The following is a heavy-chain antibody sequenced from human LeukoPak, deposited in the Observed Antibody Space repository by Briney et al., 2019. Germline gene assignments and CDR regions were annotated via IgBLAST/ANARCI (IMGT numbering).Heavy chain of an antibody. Sequence: GRSLRLSCAASGFIFSSYGMHWVRQAPGKGLEWVAVIWYDGNNKYYADSVKGRFTISRDNSKNTLYLQMNSLRAEDTAVYYCAKDPQDDYGDYVSLNWGQGTLVTVSS. V-gene: IGHV3-33*06. CDR3: AKDPQDDYGDYVSLN. CDR1: GFIFSSYG. CDR2: IWYDGNNK. D-gene: IGHD4-17*01. J-gene: IGHJ4*02.